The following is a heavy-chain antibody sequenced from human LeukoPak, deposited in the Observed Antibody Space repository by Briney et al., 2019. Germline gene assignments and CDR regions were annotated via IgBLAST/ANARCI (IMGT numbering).Heavy chain of an antibody. CDR3: ARDRFWSGYSNNWFDP. CDR2: IIPIFGTA. Sequence: ASVKVSCKASGGTFSSYAISWVRQAPGQGLEWMGGIIPIFGTANYAQKFQGRVTITTDESTSTAYMELSSLRSEDTAVYYCARDRFWSGYSNNWFDPWGQGTLVTVSS. V-gene: IGHV1-69*05. J-gene: IGHJ5*02. D-gene: IGHD3-3*01. CDR1: GGTFSSYA.